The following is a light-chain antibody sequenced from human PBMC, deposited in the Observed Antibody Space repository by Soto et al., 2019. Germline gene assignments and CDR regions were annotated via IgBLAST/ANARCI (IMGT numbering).Light chain of an antibody. CDR2: KVS. Sequence: QSVLTQAASVSGSPGQSTTISCTGTSSDVGAYDYVTWYQQHPGKAPKVMIYKVSNRPSGVSNRFSGSKSGNTASLTISGLQAEDEADYYCSSYTTGSLVVFGGGTKLTVL. J-gene: IGLJ2*01. CDR3: SSYTTGSLVV. V-gene: IGLV2-14*01. CDR1: SSDVGAYDY.